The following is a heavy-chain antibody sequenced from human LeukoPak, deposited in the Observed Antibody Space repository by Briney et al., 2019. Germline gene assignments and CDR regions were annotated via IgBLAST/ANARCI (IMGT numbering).Heavy chain of an antibody. J-gene: IGHJ5*02. D-gene: IGHD3-10*01. Sequence: GGSLRLSCAASGFTFRSYAMGWVRQAPGKGLEWVAAIGGYGGNIFYGDSVMGRFTISRGNSKDTLYLQMTGLRAEDTAVYYCAKDHPGSYGAWGQGTLVIVSS. CDR1: GFTFRSYA. V-gene: IGHV3-23*01. CDR2: IGGYGGNI. CDR3: AKDHPGSYGA.